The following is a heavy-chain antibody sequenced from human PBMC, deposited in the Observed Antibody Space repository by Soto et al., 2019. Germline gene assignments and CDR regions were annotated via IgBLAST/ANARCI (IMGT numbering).Heavy chain of an antibody. CDR3: AKDRDRGGDNVPPFDY. V-gene: IGHV3-23*01. CDR1: GLIFSDYA. J-gene: IGHJ4*02. CDR2: ISGSGDAT. D-gene: IGHD4-17*01. Sequence: EVLLLESGGGFVQPGGSLRLSCAASGLIFSDYAMSWVRQAPGQGLEWVASISGSGDATYYTNSVRGRFTISRANSRYTLHLQLSSLGAGDSAIYCSAKDRDRGGDNVPPFDYWGQGTLATGSS.